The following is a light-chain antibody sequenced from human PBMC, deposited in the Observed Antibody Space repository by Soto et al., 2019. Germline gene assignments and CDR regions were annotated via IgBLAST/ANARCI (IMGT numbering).Light chain of an antibody. CDR2: KAS. CDR3: QQYNSYWT. V-gene: IGKV1-5*03. CDR1: QSISSW. J-gene: IGKJ1*01. Sequence: DIQMTQSPSTLSASVGDRVTITCRASQSISSWLAWYQQKPGKDPKLLIYKASSLESGVPSRFSGRGSGTEFILTISSLQPDDFANYYCQQYNSYWTFGQGTKVEIK.